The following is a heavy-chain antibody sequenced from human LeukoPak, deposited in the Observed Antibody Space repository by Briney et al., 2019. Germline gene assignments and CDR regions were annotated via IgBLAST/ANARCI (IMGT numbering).Heavy chain of an antibody. CDR2: ISSSSSYI. Sequence: GGSLRLSCAASGFTLSSYSMNWVRQAPGQGLEWVSSISSSSSYIYYADSVKGRFTISRDNAKNSLYLQMNSLRAEDTAVYYCARDGVWVTIFGVVIIDPHHDAFDIWGQGTMVTVSS. D-gene: IGHD3-3*01. J-gene: IGHJ3*02. CDR3: ARDGVWVTIFGVVIIDPHHDAFDI. CDR1: GFTLSSYS. V-gene: IGHV3-21*01.